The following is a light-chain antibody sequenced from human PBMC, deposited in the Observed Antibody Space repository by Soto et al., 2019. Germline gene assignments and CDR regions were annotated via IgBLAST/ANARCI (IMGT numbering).Light chain of an antibody. CDR1: QSISSW. Sequence: DIQMTHSPSTLSASVGDRVTITCRASQSISSWLAWYQQKPGKAPKVLIFDASSLESGVPSRFSGSGSATEFTLTISSLQPDDFATYYCQQYSTYPWTFG. V-gene: IGKV1-5*01. CDR2: DAS. J-gene: IGKJ1*01. CDR3: QQYSTYPWT.